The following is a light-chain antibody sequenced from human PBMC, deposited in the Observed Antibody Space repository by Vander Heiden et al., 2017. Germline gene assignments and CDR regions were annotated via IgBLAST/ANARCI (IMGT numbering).Light chain of an antibody. CDR3: QQYSNWPPWT. CDR2: GAS. CDR1: QSVSSN. Sequence: EIVMTQPTATLSVSPGERATLSCRASQSVSSNLGWYQQKPGQAPRLLICGASTRATGIPARFSGSESGTEFTLTISSLQSEDFAVYYCQQYSNWPPWTFGQGTKMEIK. J-gene: IGKJ1*01. V-gene: IGKV3-15*01.